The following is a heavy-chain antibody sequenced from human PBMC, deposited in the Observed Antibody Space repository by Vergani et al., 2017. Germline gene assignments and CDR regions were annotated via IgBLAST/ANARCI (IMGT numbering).Heavy chain of an antibody. Sequence: EVQLLESGGGLVQPGGSLRLSCAASGFTFSSYSMNWVRQAPGKGLEWVSYISSSSSTIYYADSVKGRFTISRDNAKNSLYLQMNSLRAEDTAVYYCARDDYYYDSSGYYWSSHFDYWGQGTLVTVSA. D-gene: IGHD3-22*01. J-gene: IGHJ4*02. CDR2: ISSSSSTI. V-gene: IGHV3-48*04. CDR1: GFTFSSYS. CDR3: ARDDYYYDSSGYYWSSHFDY.